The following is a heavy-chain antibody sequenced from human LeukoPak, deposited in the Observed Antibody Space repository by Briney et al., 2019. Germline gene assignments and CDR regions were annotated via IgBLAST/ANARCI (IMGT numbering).Heavy chain of an antibody. D-gene: IGHD2-21*01. J-gene: IGHJ3*02. CDR3: TRRLVIVNAFDI. Sequence: GGSLRLSCAASGFTFSGSAMHWVRQASGKGLEWVGRIRSKANSYATAYAASVRVRFTISRDDSKNTAYLQMNSLKTEDTAVYYCTRRLVIVNAFDIWGQGTMVTVSS. CDR1: GFTFSGSA. CDR2: IRSKANSYAT. V-gene: IGHV3-73*01.